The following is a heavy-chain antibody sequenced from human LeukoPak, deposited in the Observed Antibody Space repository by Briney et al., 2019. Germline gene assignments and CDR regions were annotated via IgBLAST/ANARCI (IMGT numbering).Heavy chain of an antibody. CDR3: AKDIYAGYGSGSSRNDY. CDR1: GFTFDDYA. Sequence: GESLRLSCAASGFTFDDYAMHWVRQAPGKGLEWVSLISGDGGSTYYADSVTGRFTISRDNSKNSLYLKMYSLRTAETGLYYCAKDIYAGYGSGSSRNDYWGQGTLVTVSS. CDR2: ISGDGGST. V-gene: IGHV3-43*02. J-gene: IGHJ4*02. D-gene: IGHD3-10*01.